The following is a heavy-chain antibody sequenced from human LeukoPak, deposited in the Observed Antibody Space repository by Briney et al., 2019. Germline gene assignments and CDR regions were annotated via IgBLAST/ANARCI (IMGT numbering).Heavy chain of an antibody. V-gene: IGHV3-20*04. CDR1: GFTFDDYG. D-gene: IGHD1-26*01. J-gene: IGHJ5*02. CDR3: ARDLRWELLSWFDP. CDR2: NWNGGST. Sequence: GGSLRLSCAASGFTFDDYGMSWVRQAPGKGLEWVSGNWNGGSTGYADSVKGRFTIFRDNAKNSLYLQMNSLRDEDTALYYCARDLRWELLSWFDPWGQGTLVTVSS.